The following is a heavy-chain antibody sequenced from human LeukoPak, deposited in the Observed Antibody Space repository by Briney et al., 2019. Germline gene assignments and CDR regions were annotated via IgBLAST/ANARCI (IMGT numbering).Heavy chain of an antibody. CDR2: IYDGRDT. V-gene: IGHV4-59*08. CDR3: AQTTGCPGFDF. Sequence: PSETLSLTCSASGASTSRRYWSWIPQSPGRTLEWIGHIYDGRDTKYNPSLTSRVTISVDTSRNQFSLSLTSVTAADTAIYYCAQTTGCPGFDFWGPGALVTVSS. D-gene: IGHD2-2*01. CDR1: GASTSRRY. J-gene: IGHJ4*02.